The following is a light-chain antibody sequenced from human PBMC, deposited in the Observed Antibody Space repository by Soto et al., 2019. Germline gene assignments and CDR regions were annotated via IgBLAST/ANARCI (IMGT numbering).Light chain of an antibody. CDR3: QQYGSKPPNT. Sequence: EIVLTQSPGTLSLSPGERATLSCRASQSVSSSYLAWYQQKPGQAPRLLIYGASSRATGIPDRFSGSGSGTDFTLTISRLEPEDFSVYYCQQYGSKPPNTFGQGTKLEIK. J-gene: IGKJ2*01. CDR2: GAS. V-gene: IGKV3-20*01. CDR1: QSVSSSY.